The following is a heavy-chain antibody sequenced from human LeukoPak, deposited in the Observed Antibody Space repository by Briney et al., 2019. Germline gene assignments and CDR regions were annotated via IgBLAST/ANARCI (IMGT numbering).Heavy chain of an antibody. D-gene: IGHD1-1*01. CDR1: GYSFTIYD. CDR2: MHPNSDDT. Sequence: ASVTVSCKASGYSFTIYDIHWVRQATGQGLEWMGWMHPNSDDTGYAQKFQGRVTMTRNTSISTAYMELSSLRPEDTAVYYCARHFGTGDNFDYWGQGTLLIVSS. CDR3: ARHFGTGDNFDY. V-gene: IGHV1-8*01. J-gene: IGHJ4*02.